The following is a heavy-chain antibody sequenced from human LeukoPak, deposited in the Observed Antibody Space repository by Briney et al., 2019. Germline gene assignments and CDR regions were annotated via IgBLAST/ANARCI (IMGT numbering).Heavy chain of an antibody. V-gene: IGHV3-33*01. CDR3: ARILGSYSDY. CDR1: GFTFSSHG. D-gene: IGHD3-16*01. J-gene: IGHJ4*02. CDR2: IWFDGSNK. Sequence: GSLRLSCAASGFTFSSHGMHWVRQVPGKGLEWVATIWFDGSNKYYADSVKGRFTISRDNSKNTLYLQMNSLRAEDTAVYYCARILGSYSDYWGQGTLVTVSS.